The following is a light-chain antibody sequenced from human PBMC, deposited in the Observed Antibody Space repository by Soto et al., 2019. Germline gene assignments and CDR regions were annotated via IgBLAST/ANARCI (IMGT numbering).Light chain of an antibody. J-gene: IGLJ3*02. Sequence: QSALTQPASVSGSPGQSITISCNGTSSDIGDYNYVSWYQHQPGKAPKLMIYDVSNRPSGISNRFFGSKSGNTASLTISGLQAEDEANYYCSSYTSTSRLEVFGGGTKLTVL. CDR1: SSDIGDYNY. CDR2: DVS. V-gene: IGLV2-14*01. CDR3: SSYTSTSRLEV.